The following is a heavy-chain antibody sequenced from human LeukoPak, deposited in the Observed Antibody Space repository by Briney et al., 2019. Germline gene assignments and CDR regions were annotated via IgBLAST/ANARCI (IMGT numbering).Heavy chain of an antibody. D-gene: IGHD2-2*02. J-gene: IGHJ4*02. Sequence: TGGSLRLSCAASGFTFSSYAMSWVRQAPGKGLEWVSAISGSDGGTYYADSVKGRFTISRDNSKNTLYLQMNSLRADDTAFYYCAKVGVYCTTTSCYIDYWGQGTLVTVSS. CDR2: ISGSDGGT. V-gene: IGHV3-23*01. CDR1: GFTFSSYA. CDR3: AKVGVYCTTTSCYIDY.